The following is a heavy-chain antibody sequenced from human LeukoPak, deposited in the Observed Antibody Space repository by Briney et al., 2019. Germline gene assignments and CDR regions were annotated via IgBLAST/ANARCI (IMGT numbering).Heavy chain of an antibody. CDR3: ARAGGGGTQLDY. CDR1: GDSISSGGYS. J-gene: IGHJ4*02. D-gene: IGHD2-15*01. Sequence: SETLSLTCAVSGDSISSGGYSWSWIRQPPGKGLEWIGYIYHSGSTYYNPSLKSRVTISVDRSKNQFSLNLSSVTAADTAVYYCARAGGGGTQLDYWGQGTLVTVSS. CDR2: IYHSGST. V-gene: IGHV4-30-2*01.